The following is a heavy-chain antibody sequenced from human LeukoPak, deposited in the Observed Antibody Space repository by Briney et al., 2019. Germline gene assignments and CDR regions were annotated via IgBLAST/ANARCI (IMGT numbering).Heavy chain of an antibody. D-gene: IGHD6-13*01. J-gene: IGHJ4*02. CDR3: ARGRVAVAGKLYFDC. Sequence: ASVKVSCKASGYTFTSYDINWVRQATGQGLEWMGWMNPNSGNTGYAQKFQGRVTMTMNTSISTAYMELSSLRSEDTAVYYCARGRVAVAGKLYFDCWGQGTLVTVSS. V-gene: IGHV1-8*01. CDR2: MNPNSGNT. CDR1: GYTFTSYD.